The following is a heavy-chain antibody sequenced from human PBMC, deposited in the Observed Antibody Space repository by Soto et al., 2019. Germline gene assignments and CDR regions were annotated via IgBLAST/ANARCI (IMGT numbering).Heavy chain of an antibody. CDR2: IYDSGVT. CDR1: GYSISSGSY. V-gene: IGHV4-38-2*01. Sequence: PSETLSLTCAVSGYSISSGSYWGWIRQPPGKGLEWIVSIYDSGVTYYNPSLKSRVTTSVDTSENQFSLNLNSMTAADAAVYYCAMRASGEPPYYFDSWGQGTQVT. D-gene: IGHD7-27*01. J-gene: IGHJ4*02. CDR3: AMRASGEPPYYFDS.